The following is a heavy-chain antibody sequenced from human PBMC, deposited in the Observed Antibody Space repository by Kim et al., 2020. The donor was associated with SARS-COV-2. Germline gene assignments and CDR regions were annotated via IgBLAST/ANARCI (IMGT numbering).Heavy chain of an antibody. Sequence: NGRFTISRDNSKNTLYLQMNSLRAEDTAVYYCAKDEWSLLRYFDWSTGSWGRGTLVTVSS. D-gene: IGHD3-9*01. J-gene: IGHJ4*02. CDR3: AKDEWSLLRYFDWSTGS. V-gene: IGHV3-30*02.